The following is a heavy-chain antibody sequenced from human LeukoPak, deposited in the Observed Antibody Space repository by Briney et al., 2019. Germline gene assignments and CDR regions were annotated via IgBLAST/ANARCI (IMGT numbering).Heavy chain of an antibody. CDR2: ISLSGRT. CDR1: GGSISRTNW. V-gene: IGHV4-4*02. Sequence: SETLSLTCDVYGGSISRTNWWSWVRQSPGQGLEWIGEISLSGRTNYNPSLQSRVTMSLDESKNQLSLDLASVTAADTAVYYCSRESGAFSPFGYWGQGTLVTVHS. CDR3: SRESGAFSPFGY. J-gene: IGHJ4*02. D-gene: IGHD1-26*01.